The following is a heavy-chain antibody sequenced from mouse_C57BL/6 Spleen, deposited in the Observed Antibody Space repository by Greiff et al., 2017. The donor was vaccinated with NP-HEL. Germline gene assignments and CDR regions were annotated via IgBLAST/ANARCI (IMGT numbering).Heavy chain of an antibody. CDR2: IYPGNGDT. CDR3: ARRAQATYAMDY. V-gene: IGHV1-12*01. J-gene: IGHJ4*01. Sequence: QVQLKESGAELVRPGASVKMSCKASGYTFTSYNMHWVKQTPRQGLEWIGAIYPGNGDTSYNQKFKGKATLTVDKSSSTAYMQLSSLTSEDSAVYFCARRAQATYAMDYWGQGTSVTVSS. CDR1: GYTFTSYN. D-gene: IGHD3-2*02.